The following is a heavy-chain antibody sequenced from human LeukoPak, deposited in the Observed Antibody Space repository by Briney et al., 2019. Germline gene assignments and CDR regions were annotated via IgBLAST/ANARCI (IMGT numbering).Heavy chain of an antibody. J-gene: IGHJ4*02. CDR2: IYPGDSDT. Sequence: GESLKISCKGSGYSFTSYWIGWVRQMPGKGLEWMGIIYPGDSDTRYSPSFQGQVTISADKSISTACLQWSSLKASDTAMYYCAAALAEGLDWFDYWGQGTLVTVSS. V-gene: IGHV5-51*01. CDR1: GYSFTSYW. D-gene: IGHD3/OR15-3a*01. CDR3: AAALAEGLDWFDY.